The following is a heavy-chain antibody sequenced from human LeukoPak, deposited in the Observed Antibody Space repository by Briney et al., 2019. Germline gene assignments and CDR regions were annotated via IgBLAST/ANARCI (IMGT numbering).Heavy chain of an antibody. Sequence: GASVKVSCKASGYTFTSYYMHWVRQAPGQGLEWMGWISAYNGNTNYAQKLQGRVTMTTDTSTSTAYMELRSLRSDDTAVYYCARENSYGSPHFYYFDYWGQGTLATVSS. J-gene: IGHJ4*02. D-gene: IGHD5-18*01. CDR1: GYTFTSYY. CDR3: ARENSYGSPHFYYFDY. CDR2: ISAYNGNT. V-gene: IGHV1-18*04.